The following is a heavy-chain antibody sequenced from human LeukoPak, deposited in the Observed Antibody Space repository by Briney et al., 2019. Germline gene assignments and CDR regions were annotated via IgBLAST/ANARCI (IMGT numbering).Heavy chain of an antibody. CDR2: ISGSGGST. CDR1: GFTFSSYA. J-gene: IGHJ3*02. Sequence: GGSLRLSCAASGFTFSSYAMSWVRQAPGKGLEWVSAISGSGGSTYYADSVKGRFTISRDNSKNTLYLQMNSLRAEDTAVYYCAKIPRAGTRVTTAAFDIWGQGTMVTASS. V-gene: IGHV3-23*01. CDR3: AKIPRAGTRVTTAAFDI. D-gene: IGHD4-17*01.